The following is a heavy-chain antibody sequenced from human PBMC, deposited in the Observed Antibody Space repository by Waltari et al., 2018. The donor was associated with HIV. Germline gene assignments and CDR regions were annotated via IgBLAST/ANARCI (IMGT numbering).Heavy chain of an antibody. Sequence: QAQLVQSGAEVKNPGASVKISCKASGYTFPGYYMPRVRQAPGQGLDWMGRINPNSGGTNYAQKFQGRVTMTRDTSISTAYMELSRLRSDDTAVYYCARGDYCSSTSCYINGMDVWGQGTTVTVSS. D-gene: IGHD2-2*02. CDR3: ARGDYCSSTSCYINGMDV. V-gene: IGHV1-2*06. CDR1: GYTFPGYY. J-gene: IGHJ6*02. CDR2: INPNSGGT.